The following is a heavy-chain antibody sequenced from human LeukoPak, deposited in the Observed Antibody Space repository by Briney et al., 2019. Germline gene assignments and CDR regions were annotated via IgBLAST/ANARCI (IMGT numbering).Heavy chain of an antibody. J-gene: IGHJ4*02. V-gene: IGHV3-23*01. D-gene: IGHD6-6*01. Sequence: GGSLRLSCAASGFIFSNYAMSWVRQAPGKGLEWVSGISGSGGSTYYADSMKGRITISRDNSKNTLYLQMNSLRAEDTAVYYCAKVVKGIAPRPIDYWGQGTLVTVSS. CDR3: AKVVKGIAPRPIDY. CDR1: GFIFSNYA. CDR2: ISGSGGST.